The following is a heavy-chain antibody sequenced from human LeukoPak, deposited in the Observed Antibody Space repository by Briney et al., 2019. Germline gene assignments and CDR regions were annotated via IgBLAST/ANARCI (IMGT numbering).Heavy chain of an antibody. CDR2: INPNSGGT. J-gene: IGHJ6*02. D-gene: IGHD6-19*01. V-gene: IGHV1-2*02. CDR1: GYTFTGYY. Sequence: ASVKVSCKASGYTFTGYYMHWVRQAPGQGLEWMGWINPNSGGTNYAQKFQGRVTMTRDTSISTAYMELSRLRSDDTAVYYCARNPIAVAGTAGYYGMDVWGRGTTVTVSS. CDR3: ARNPIAVAGTAGYYGMDV.